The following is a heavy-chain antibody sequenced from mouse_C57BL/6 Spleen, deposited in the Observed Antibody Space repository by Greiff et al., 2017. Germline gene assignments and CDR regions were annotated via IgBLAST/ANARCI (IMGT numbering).Heavy chain of an antibody. CDR3: GGGEDGTPLAY. CDR2: IDPNSGGT. Sequence: QVQLQQPGAELVQPGASVKLSCKASGYTFTSYWMHWVKQRPGRGLEWIGRIDPNSGGTKYNEKLKSKATLTVDKPSGTAYRQLSSLTSADSAVYYCGGGEDGTPLAYWGQGTLVTVSA. CDR1: GYTFTSYW. J-gene: IGHJ3*01. D-gene: IGHD2-1*01. V-gene: IGHV1-72*01.